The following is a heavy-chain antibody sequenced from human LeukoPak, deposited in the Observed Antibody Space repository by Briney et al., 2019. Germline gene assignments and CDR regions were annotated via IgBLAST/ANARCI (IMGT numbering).Heavy chain of an antibody. Sequence: PSETLSLTCTVPGGSISSYYWSWIRQPPGKGLEWIGYIYYSGSTNYNPSLKSRVTISVDTSKNQFSLKLSSVTAADTAVYYCAREGYSSSWFDYWGQGTLVTVSS. V-gene: IGHV4-59*01. D-gene: IGHD6-13*01. CDR3: AREGYSSSWFDY. CDR2: IYYSGST. J-gene: IGHJ4*02. CDR1: GGSISSYY.